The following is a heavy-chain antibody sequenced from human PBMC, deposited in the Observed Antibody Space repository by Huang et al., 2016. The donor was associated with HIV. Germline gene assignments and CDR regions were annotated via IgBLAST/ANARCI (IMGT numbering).Heavy chain of an antibody. CDR2: SSVYNGNT. V-gene: IGHV1-18*01. J-gene: IGHJ6*03. CDR3: ARGGGIQLWLLGYYYMDV. Sequence: QVQLAPSGAEVKKPGASVKVSCKASGYTFSSFGLSWVRQAPGQGLEWVGGSSVYNGNTKCAQKCQGRRTMTTDTSTSTAYMELRSLRSDDTAVYYCARGGGIQLWLLGYYYMDVWGNGTTVTVSS. D-gene: IGHD5-18*01. CDR1: GYTFSSFG.